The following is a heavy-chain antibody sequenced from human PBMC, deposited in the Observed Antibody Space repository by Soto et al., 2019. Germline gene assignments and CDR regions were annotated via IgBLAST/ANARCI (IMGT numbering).Heavy chain of an antibody. CDR2: IIPIFGTA. CDR3: ARVQLTTAMVRSGPYDY. D-gene: IGHD5-18*01. V-gene: IGHV1-69*01. J-gene: IGHJ4*02. CDR1: GGTFSSYA. Sequence: QVQLVQSGAEVKKPGSSVKVSCKASGGTFSSYAISWVRQAPGQGREWMGGIIPIFGTANYAQKFQGRVTITADESTSTAYMELSSLRSEDTAVYYCARVQLTTAMVRSGPYDYWGQGTLVTVSS.